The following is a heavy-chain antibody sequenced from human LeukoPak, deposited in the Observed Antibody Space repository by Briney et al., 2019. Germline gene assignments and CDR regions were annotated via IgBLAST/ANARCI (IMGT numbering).Heavy chain of an antibody. D-gene: IGHD1-26*01. J-gene: IGHJ4*02. CDR1: GTRVSDNY. CDR2: IHSGGST. CDR3: ARDSRGGGGGWEQDLGDY. V-gene: IGHV3-69-1*01. Sequence: GGSLRLSCEASGTRVSDNYMYWVRQAPGKGLEWVSLIHSGGSTYYADSVKGRFTISRDNAKNSLYLQMNSLRAEDTAVYYCARDSRGGGGGWEQDLGDYWGQGTLVTVSS.